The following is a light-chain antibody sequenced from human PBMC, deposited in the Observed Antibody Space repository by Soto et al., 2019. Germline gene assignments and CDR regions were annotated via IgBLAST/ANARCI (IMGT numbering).Light chain of an antibody. Sequence: DIQMTQSPSSLSASVGDRVTITCPASQGISRYLNWYQQKPGKAPKLLLYAASSLHRGVPSRFSGSGSGTDFTITISSVHPEDFESYYWQQYSSLPITFGQGTRLEIK. CDR1: QGISRY. CDR2: AAS. J-gene: IGKJ5*01. CDR3: QQYSSLPIT. V-gene: IGKV1-39*01.